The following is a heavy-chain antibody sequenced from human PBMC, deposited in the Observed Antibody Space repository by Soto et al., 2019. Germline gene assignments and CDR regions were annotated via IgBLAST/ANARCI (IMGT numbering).Heavy chain of an antibody. Sequence: GGSLRLSCAASGFTFSNAWMSWVRQAPGKGLEWVGRIKSKTDGGTTDYAAPVKGRFTISRDDSKNTLYLQMNSLKTEDTAVYYCTTARTRYFDWLVTYEAYYYYMDVWGKGTTVTVSS. CDR1: GFTFSNAW. J-gene: IGHJ6*03. CDR2: IKSKTDGGTT. V-gene: IGHV3-15*01. D-gene: IGHD3-9*01. CDR3: TTARTRYFDWLVTYEAYYYYMDV.